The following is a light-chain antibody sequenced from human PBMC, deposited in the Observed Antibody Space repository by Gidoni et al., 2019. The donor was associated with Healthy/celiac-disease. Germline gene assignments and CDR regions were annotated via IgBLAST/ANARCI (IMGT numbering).Light chain of an antibody. CDR1: QNVLYSSNNKNY. J-gene: IGKJ1*01. CDR3: QQYYSTPPPWT. CDR2: WAS. Sequence: IVITQSTDSLAVSLGESDPIHCKYSQNVLYSSNNKNYLAWYKQKPGQPPKLLIYWASTRESGVPDRFSGSGSGTDFTLSISSLQAEDVAVYYGQQYYSTPPPWTFGQGTKVEIK. V-gene: IGKV4-1*01.